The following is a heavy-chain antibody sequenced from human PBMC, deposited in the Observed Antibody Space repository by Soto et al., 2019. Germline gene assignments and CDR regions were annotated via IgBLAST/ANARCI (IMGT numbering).Heavy chain of an antibody. J-gene: IGHJ4*02. Sequence: GSLRLSCAASGFTFSSYGMHWVRQAPGKGLEWVAVISYDGSNKYYADSVKGRFTISRDNSKNTLYLQMNSLRAEDTAVYYCAKEISPGYCTNGVCRLTDYWGQGTLVTVSS. CDR2: ISYDGSNK. D-gene: IGHD2-8*01. CDR1: GFTFSSYG. CDR3: AKEISPGYCTNGVCRLTDY. V-gene: IGHV3-30*18.